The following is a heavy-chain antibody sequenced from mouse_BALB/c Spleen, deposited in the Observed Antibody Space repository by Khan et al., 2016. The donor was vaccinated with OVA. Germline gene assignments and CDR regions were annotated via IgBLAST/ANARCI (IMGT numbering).Heavy chain of an antibody. D-gene: IGHD2-1*01. V-gene: IGHV5-6-4*01. CDR2: ISSGSTYT. Sequence: EVELVESGGGLVKPGGSLKLSCAASGFSFSSYTMSWVRQTPEKRLEWVATISSGSTYTYYPDSVQGRFTISRDNAKNTLYLQMSSLKSEDTAMXYCTRDGNYAHWYFDVWGAGTTVTVSS. J-gene: IGHJ1*01. CDR3: TRDGNYAHWYFDV. CDR1: GFSFSSYT.